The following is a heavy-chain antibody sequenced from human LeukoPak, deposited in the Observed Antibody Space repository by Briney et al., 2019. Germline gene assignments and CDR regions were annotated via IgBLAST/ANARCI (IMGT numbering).Heavy chain of an antibody. Sequence: GGSLRLSCAASGFTFSYYGLSWVRQALGKGLEWVSGFGHNGDITYSDSVKGRFTISRDSSKNTLFLQLSSLRADDTAVYYCASLRTWGAAAGTWVDYWGQGTLVTVSS. CDR1: GFTFSYYG. V-gene: IGHV3-23*01. CDR2: FGHNGDIT. D-gene: IGHD6-13*01. J-gene: IGHJ4*02. CDR3: ASLRTWGAAAGTWVDY.